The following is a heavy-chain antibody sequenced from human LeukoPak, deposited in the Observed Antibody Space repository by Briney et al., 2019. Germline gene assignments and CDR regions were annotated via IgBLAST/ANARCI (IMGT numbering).Heavy chain of an antibody. CDR2: IYYSGST. CDR3: ARGYVVAEGYGMDV. D-gene: IGHD2-2*01. V-gene: IGHV4-31*03. CDR1: GGSISSGGYY. J-gene: IGHJ6*02. Sequence: SETLSLTCTVSGGSISSGGYYWSWIRQHPGKGLEWIGYIYYSGSTCYNPSLKSRVTISVDTSKNQFSLKLSSVTAADTAVYYCARGYVVAEGYGMDVWGQGTTVTVSS.